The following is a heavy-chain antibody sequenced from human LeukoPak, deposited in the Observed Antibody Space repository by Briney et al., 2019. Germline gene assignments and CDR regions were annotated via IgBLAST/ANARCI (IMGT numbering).Heavy chain of an antibody. CDR2: IQSGGGK. V-gene: IGHV3-66*01. D-gene: IGHD2-2*03. CDR3: ARGRMDISYLDD. Sequence: GGSLRLSCAASGFTVSSSFMTWVRQAPGQGLEWVSVIQSGGGKYYADSVKGRFSISRDNSENTLFLQMNSLRAEDTAVYHCARGRMDISYLDDWGQGTLVTVFS. J-gene: IGHJ4*02. CDR1: GFTVSSSF.